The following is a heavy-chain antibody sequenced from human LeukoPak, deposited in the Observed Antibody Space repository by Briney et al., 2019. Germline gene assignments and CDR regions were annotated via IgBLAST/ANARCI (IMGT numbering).Heavy chain of an antibody. CDR3: AGEPRSSNWNDAEDGAFDI. V-gene: IGHV3-30-3*01. J-gene: IGHJ3*02. Sequence: PGRSLRLSCAASGFAFTDYTMHWVRQAPGKGLEWVALLLHDRSNEFYADSVKGRFTISGDNSKNTLSLQMNSLRTEDTAVYYCAGEPRSSNWNDAEDGAFDIWGQGTMVTVSS. D-gene: IGHD1-1*01. CDR1: GFAFTDYT. CDR2: LLHDRSNE.